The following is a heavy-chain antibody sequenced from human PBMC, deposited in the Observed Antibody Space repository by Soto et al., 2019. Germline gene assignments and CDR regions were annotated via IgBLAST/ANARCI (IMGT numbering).Heavy chain of an antibody. CDR3: AKARSNSYYYYGMDV. CDR1: GFTFSSYA. V-gene: IGHV3-23*01. D-gene: IGHD4-4*01. CDR2: ISGSGGST. J-gene: IGHJ6*02. Sequence: GGSLRLSCAASGFTFSSYAMSWVRQAPGKGLEWVSAISGSGGSTYYADSVKGRFTISRDNSKNTLYLQMNSLRAEDTAVYYCAKARSNSYYYYGMDVWGQGTTVTVSS.